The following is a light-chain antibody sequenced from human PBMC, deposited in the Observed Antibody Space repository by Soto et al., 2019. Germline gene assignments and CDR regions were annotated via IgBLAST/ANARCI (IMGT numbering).Light chain of an antibody. V-gene: IGKV3-11*01. J-gene: IGKJ4*01. CDR3: QQRINWPLT. CDR1: QSVSSN. Sequence: EIVLTQSPATLSLSPGERATLSCRASQSVSSNLAWYQQKPGQAPRLLMYDASNRATGIPARFSGSGSETEFTLTITSLEPEDFAFYYCQQRINWPLTFGGGTKVEIK. CDR2: DAS.